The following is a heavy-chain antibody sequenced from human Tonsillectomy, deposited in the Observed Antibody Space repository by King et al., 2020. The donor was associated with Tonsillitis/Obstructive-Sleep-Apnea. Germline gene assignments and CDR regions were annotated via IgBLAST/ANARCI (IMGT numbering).Heavy chain of an antibody. CDR1: GYTLTELS. D-gene: IGHD2-2*02. J-gene: IGHJ6*03. CDR2: FDPEDGET. Sequence: QLVQSGAEVKKPGASVKVSCKVSGYTLTELSMHWVRQAPGKGLEWMGGFDPEDGETIYAQKFQGRVTMTEDTSTDTAYMELSSLRSEDTAVYYCATGVCSSTSCYRLPDEQLGPYYYYYYMDVWGKGTTVTVSS. V-gene: IGHV1-24*01. CDR3: ATGVCSSTSCYRLPDEQLGPYYYYYYMDV.